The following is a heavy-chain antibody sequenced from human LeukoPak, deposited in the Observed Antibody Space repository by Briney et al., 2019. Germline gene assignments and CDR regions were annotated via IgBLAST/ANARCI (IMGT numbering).Heavy chain of an antibody. Sequence: ASVKVSCKASGYIFTKYVVHWVRQAPGQRPEWMGWIKAGNGDTKYSQNFQDRLTITRDTSASTVYMELSSLTSEDTALYYCARNDCGDTCYPGGYWGQGTLVTVSS. CDR2: IKAGNGDT. V-gene: IGHV1-3*01. CDR1: GYIFTKYV. CDR3: ARNDCGDTCYPGGY. D-gene: IGHD2-21*01. J-gene: IGHJ4*02.